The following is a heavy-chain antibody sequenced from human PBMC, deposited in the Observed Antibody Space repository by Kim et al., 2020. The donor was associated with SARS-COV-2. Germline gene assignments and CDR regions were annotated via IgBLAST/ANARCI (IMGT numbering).Heavy chain of an antibody. Sequence: SETLSLTCTVSGGSISSYYWSWIRQPPGKGLEWIGYIYYSGSTNYNPSLKSRVTISADTSKNQSSLKQSSVIAADTAVYYCARVDYGDYGGAFDIWGQGT. J-gene: IGHJ3*02. CDR1: GGSISSYY. CDR3: ARVDYGDYGGAFDI. V-gene: IGHV4-59*01. CDR2: IYYSGST. D-gene: IGHD4-17*01.